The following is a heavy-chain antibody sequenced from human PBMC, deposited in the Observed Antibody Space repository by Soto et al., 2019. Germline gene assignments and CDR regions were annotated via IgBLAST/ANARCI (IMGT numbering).Heavy chain of an antibody. J-gene: IGHJ6*02. CDR2: IIPIFGTA. CDR3: ARVGSSSGWYGGYYYYGMDV. D-gene: IGHD6-19*01. CDR1: GGTFSSYA. V-gene: IGHV1-69*13. Sequence: GASVKVSCKASGGTFSSYAISWVRQAPGQGLEWMGGIIPIFGTANYAQKFQGRVTITADESTSTAYMELSSLRSEDTAVYYCARVGSSSGWYGGYYYYGMDVWGQGTTVTSP.